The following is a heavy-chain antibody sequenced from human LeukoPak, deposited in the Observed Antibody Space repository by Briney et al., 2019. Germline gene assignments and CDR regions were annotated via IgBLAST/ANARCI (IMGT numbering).Heavy chain of an antibody. CDR2: IYYSGST. V-gene: IGHV4-39*01. CDR3: ARPPIVGATNDAFDI. J-gene: IGHJ3*02. CDR1: GGSISSSSYY. D-gene: IGHD1-26*01. Sequence: PSETLSLTCTVSGGSISSSSYYWGWIRQPPGKGLEWIGSIYYSGSTYYNPSLKSRVTISVDTSKNQFSLKPSSVTAADTAVYYCARPPIVGATNDAFDIWGQGTMVTVSS.